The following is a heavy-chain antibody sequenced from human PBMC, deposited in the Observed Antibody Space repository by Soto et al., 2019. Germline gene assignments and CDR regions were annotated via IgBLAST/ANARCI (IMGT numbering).Heavy chain of an antibody. D-gene: IGHD4-17*01. V-gene: IGHV4-59*12. J-gene: IGHJ6*03. CDR3: AREAVTVTSNYYYYMDV. CDR2: IYYSGST. Sequence: SETLSLTCTVSGGSISSYYWSWIRQPPGKGLEWIGYIYYSGSTNYNPSLKSRVTISVDTSKNQFSLKLSSVTAADTAVYYCAREAVTVTSNYYYYMDVWGKGTTVTVSS. CDR1: GGSISSYY.